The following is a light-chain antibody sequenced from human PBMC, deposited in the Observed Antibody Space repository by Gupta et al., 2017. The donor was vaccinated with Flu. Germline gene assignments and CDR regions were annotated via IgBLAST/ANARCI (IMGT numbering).Light chain of an antibody. CDR2: DAS. CDR3: QQHENLPSST. V-gene: IGKV1-33*01. J-gene: IGKJ1*01. CDR1: QDISNY. Sequence: DIQMNQSPSSLSASVGDRVTITCPASQDISNYLNWYKQKPGKAPKLLIYDASDWETGVPSRFSGSGCGKDXSLTISXRQQEDVAANYYQQHENLPSSTFGXGTKVEIK.